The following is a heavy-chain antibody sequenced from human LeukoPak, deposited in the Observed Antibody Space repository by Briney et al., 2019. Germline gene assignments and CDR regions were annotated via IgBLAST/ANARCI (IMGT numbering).Heavy chain of an antibody. J-gene: IGHJ4*02. D-gene: IGHD4-17*01. CDR1: GFTFSSYS. V-gene: IGHV3-23*01. Sequence: PGGSLRLSCAASGFTFSSYSMNWVRQAPGKGLEWVSAISGSGGSTCYADSVKGRFTISRDNSKNTLYLQMNSLRAEDTAVYYCAKGNYGDADYWGQGTLVTVSS. CDR2: ISGSGGST. CDR3: AKGNYGDADY.